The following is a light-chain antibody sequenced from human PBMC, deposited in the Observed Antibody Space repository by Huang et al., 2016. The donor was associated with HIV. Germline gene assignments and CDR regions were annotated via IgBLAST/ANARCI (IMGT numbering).Light chain of an antibody. CDR1: QSVSSN. CDR3: QQYNNWPPYT. V-gene: IGKV3-15*01. CDR2: GAS. Sequence: ELVMTQSPAILSVSPGERATLSCRASQSVSSNLAWYQQQPGQAPRLLIYGASTRATGIPARVSGSGSGTEFTLTVSSLQSEDVAVYYCQQYNNWPPYTFGQGTKLEIK. J-gene: IGKJ2*01.